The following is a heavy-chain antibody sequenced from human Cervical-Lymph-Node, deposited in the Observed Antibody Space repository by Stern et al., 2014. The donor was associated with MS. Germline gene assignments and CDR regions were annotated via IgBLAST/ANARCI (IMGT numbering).Heavy chain of an antibody. CDR3: AREGYSQVDYYYYGMDV. CDR2: IWYDGSNK. V-gene: IGHV3-33*01. Sequence: VQLVQSGGGVVQPGRSLRLSCAASGFTFSSYGMHWVRQAPGKGLEWVAVIWYDGSNKYYADSVKGRFTISRDNSKNTLYLQMNSLRAEDTAVYYCAREGYSQVDYYYYGMDVWGQGTTVTVSS. CDR1: GFTFSSYG. J-gene: IGHJ6*02. D-gene: IGHD2-2*02.